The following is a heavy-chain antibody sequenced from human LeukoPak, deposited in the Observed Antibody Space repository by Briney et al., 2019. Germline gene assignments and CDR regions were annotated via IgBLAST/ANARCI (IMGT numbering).Heavy chain of an antibody. Sequence: GGSLRLSCAASRLTFSRYGMHWGRQAPGKGLEWVSRINKDGSSPNYADSVKGRFTISRDNAKSTLYLQMYSLRVEDTAVYYWTRASSGDTYGRFDQWGQGTLVTVSS. J-gene: IGHJ4*02. CDR2: INKDGSSP. CDR1: RLTFSRYG. V-gene: IGHV3-74*01. D-gene: IGHD6-19*01. CDR3: TRASSGDTYGRFDQ.